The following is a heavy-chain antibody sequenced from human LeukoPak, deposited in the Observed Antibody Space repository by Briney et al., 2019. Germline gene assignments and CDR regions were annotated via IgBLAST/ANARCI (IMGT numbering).Heavy chain of an antibody. CDR2: IIPIFGTA. CDR1: GGTFSSYA. D-gene: IGHD2-15*01. CDR3: ARARIVVVVAATQGYFDL. V-gene: IGHV1-69*05. Sequence: SVKVSCKASGGTFSSYAISWVRQAPGQGLEWMGGIIPIFGTANYAQKFQGRVTITTDESTSTAYMELSSLRSEDTAVYYCARARIVVVVAATQGYFDLWGRGTLVTVSS. J-gene: IGHJ2*01.